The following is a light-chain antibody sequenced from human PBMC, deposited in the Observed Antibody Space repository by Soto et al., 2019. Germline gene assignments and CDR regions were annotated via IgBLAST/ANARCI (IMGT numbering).Light chain of an antibody. CDR3: QQNSXDPLT. CDR1: QSISKY. CDR2: GAS. V-gene: IGKV1-39*01. Sequence: DIQMTQSPSSLSASVGDRVTITCRASQSISKYLNWYQQKPGKAPKVLIYGASSLQSGVPSRFSGSGSGTDFTLTISSLQPEDFATYYXQQNSXDPLTFGPGTKVDIK. J-gene: IGKJ3*01.